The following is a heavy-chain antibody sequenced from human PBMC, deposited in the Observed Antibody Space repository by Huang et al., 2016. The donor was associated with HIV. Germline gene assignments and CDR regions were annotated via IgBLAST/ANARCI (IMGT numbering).Heavy chain of an antibody. CDR3: ARLSRIYPGQLS. V-gene: IGHV4-39*01. Sequence: QLQLQESGPGLVKPSETLSLTCTVSGGSISSSSYYWGWIRQPPGKGLEWIGSIYYSGSTYYTPSLKRRVTIAVDTSKNQVSLKLSSVTAADTAGDYCARLSRIYPGQLSWGQGTLVTVSS. CDR1: GGSISSSSYY. J-gene: IGHJ5*02. CDR2: IYYSGST. D-gene: IGHD2-15*01.